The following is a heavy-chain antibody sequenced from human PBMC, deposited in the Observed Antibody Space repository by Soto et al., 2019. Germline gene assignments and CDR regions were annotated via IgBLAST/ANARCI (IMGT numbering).Heavy chain of an antibody. CDR1: GFSFSNCG. CDR2: ISHDGNSH. Sequence: QVHLVESGGGVVQPGRSLRLSCEGSGFSFSNCGIHWVRQAPGKGLEWVAVISHDGNSHHLADSVRGRFTISRDNSKNTVFLHMTSLRREDSAVYHCVKAQERSAQYFAVVITAFDFWGQGTMVTVSS. J-gene: IGHJ3*01. CDR3: VKAQERSAQYFAVVITAFDF. D-gene: IGHD3-22*01. V-gene: IGHV3-30*18.